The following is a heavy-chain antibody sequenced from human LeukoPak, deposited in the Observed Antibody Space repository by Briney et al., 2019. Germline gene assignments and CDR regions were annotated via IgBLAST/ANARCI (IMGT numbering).Heavy chain of an antibody. CDR1: GYTFINYG. D-gene: IGHD1-14*01. CDR2: ISAYNGNT. V-gene: IGHV1-18*01. J-gene: IGHJ4*02. Sequence: ASVKVSCKASGYTFINYGITWVRQAPGQGLEWMGWISAYNGNTNYAQKLQGRVTMTTDTSTSTDYMELRSLRSDDTAVYYCARGLRDRDAGDYWGQGTLVTVSS. CDR3: ARGLRDRDAGDY.